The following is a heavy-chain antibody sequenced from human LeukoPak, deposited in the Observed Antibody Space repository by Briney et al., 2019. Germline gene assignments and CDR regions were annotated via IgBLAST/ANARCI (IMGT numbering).Heavy chain of an antibody. J-gene: IGHJ4*02. CDR3: ARGPYYDFWSGNFDY. Sequence: SVKVSCKASGGTFSSYAISWVRQAPGQGLEWMGRIIPIFGTANYAQKFQGRVTITTDESTSTAYMELSSLRSEATAVYYCARGPYYDFWSGNFDYWGQGTLVTVSS. CDR1: GGTFSSYA. D-gene: IGHD3-3*01. V-gene: IGHV1-69*05. CDR2: IIPIFGTA.